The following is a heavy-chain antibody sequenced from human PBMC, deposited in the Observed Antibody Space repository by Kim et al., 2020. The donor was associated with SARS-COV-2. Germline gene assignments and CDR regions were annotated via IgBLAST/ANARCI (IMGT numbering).Heavy chain of an antibody. D-gene: IGHD6-19*01. CDR3: ARGKHSDWYADLGWFDP. CDR2: IYYSGNT. V-gene: IGHV4-61*01. CDR1: GGSVNSGSFY. J-gene: IGHJ5*02. Sequence: SETLSLTCAVSGGSVNSGSFYWSWIRQPPGKGLEWIGYIYYSGNTNYNPSLKSRVTISADTSKKQFSLRLKSVTAADTAVYYCARGKHSDWYADLGWFDPWGQGTLVTVSS.